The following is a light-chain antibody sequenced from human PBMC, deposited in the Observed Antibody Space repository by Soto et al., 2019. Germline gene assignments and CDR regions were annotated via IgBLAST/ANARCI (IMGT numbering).Light chain of an antibody. CDR3: QQRSNWPIT. J-gene: IGKJ5*01. CDR1: QSVSSY. V-gene: IGKV3-11*01. CDR2: DAS. Sequence: EFVLTQSPATLSLSPGERATLSCRASQSVSSYLAWYQQKPGQAPRLLISDASNRATGIPARFSGSGSGTDFTLTISSLEPEDFAVYYCQQRSNWPITFGQGTRLEIK.